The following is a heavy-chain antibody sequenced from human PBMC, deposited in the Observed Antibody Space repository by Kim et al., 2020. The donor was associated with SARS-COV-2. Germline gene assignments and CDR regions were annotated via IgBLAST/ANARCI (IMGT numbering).Heavy chain of an antibody. D-gene: IGHD6-13*01. J-gene: IGHJ4*02. CDR3: ARLKVTRIAAAGRGSDY. V-gene: IGHV4-34*01. CDR2: INHSGST. CDR1: GGSFSGYY. Sequence: SETLSLTCAVYGGSFSGYYWSWIRQPPGKGLEWIGEINHSGSTNYNPSLKSRVTISVDTSKNQFSLKLSSVTAADTAVYYCARLKVTRIAAAGRGSDYWGQGTLVTVSS.